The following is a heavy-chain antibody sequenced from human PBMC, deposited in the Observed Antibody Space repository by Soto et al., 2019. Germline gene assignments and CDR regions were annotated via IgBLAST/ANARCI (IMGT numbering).Heavy chain of an antibody. CDR1: GFTFSSYS. CDR2: ISSSSSTI. D-gene: IGHD2-21*02. CDR3: ASGAYCGGDCYSRPGY. V-gene: IGHV3-48*02. Sequence: EVQLVESGGGLVQPGGSLRLSCAASGFTFSSYSMNWVRQAPGKGLEWVSYISSSSSTIYYADSVKGRFTISRDNAKNSLYLQMNRLRDEDTAVYYCASGAYCGGDCYSRPGYWGQGTLVTVSS. J-gene: IGHJ4*02.